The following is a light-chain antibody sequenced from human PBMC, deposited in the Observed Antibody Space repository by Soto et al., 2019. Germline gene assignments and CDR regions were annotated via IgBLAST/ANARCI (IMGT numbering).Light chain of an antibody. V-gene: IGLV2-11*01. CDR1: SSDVGGYKY. CDR2: DVS. CDR3: CTYAGSYTNYV. J-gene: IGLJ1*01. Sequence: QSALTQPRSVSGSPGQSVTISCTGTSSDVGGYKYVSWYQQHPGKAPKLMIYDVSKRPSGVPDRFSGSKSGNTAFLTISRLQAKDEADYYCCTYAGSYTNYVFGTGTKVTVL.